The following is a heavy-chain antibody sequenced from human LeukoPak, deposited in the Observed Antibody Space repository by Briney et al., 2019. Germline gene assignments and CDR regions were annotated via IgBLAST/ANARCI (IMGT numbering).Heavy chain of an antibody. CDR2: INHSGST. CDR1: GGSFSGYY. J-gene: IGHJ4*02. V-gene: IGHV4-34*01. D-gene: IGHD3-10*01. CDR3: ARVPYGSGSYYKDGFDY. Sequence: PSETLSLTCAVYGGSFSGYYWSWIRQPPGKGLEWIGEINHSGSTNYNPSLKSRVTISVDTSKNQFSLKLSSVTAADTAAYYCARVPYGSGSYYKDGFDYWGQGTLVTVSS.